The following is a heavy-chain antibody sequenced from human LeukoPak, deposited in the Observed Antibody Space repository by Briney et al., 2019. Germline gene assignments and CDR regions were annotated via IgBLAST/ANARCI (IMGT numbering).Heavy chain of an antibody. CDR1: GFTFSSYA. J-gene: IGHJ4*02. CDR3: ATTDWYYDILTDDSRY. D-gene: IGHD3-9*01. CDR2: ISGSGGST. V-gene: IGHV3-23*01. Sequence: TGGSLRLSCAASGFTFSSYAMSWVRQAPGKGLEWVSAISGSGGSTYYADSVKGRFTISRDNSKNTLYLQMNSLRAEDTAVYYCATTDWYYDILTDDSRYWGQGTLVTVSS.